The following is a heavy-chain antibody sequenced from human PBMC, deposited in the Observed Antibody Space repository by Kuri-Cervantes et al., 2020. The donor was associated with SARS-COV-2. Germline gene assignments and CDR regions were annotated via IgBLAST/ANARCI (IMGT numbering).Heavy chain of an antibody. D-gene: IGHD3-10*01. Sequence: ETLSLTCAASGFTFSSYAMSWVRQAPGKGLEWVSAISGSGGSTYYADSVKGRFTISRDNPKNTLYLQMNSLRAEDTAVYYCAKDWRQRITMVRGVNYGMDVWGRGTTVTVSS. CDR2: ISGSGGST. CDR1: GFTFSSYA. CDR3: AKDWRQRITMVRGVNYGMDV. V-gene: IGHV3-23*01. J-gene: IGHJ6*02.